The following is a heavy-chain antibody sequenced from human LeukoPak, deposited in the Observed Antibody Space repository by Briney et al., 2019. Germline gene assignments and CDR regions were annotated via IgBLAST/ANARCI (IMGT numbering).Heavy chain of an antibody. D-gene: IGHD4-11*01. CDR1: GFTFSSYW. CDR3: ARVGTVTTLGYFDL. V-gene: IGHV3-74*01. Sequence: GESLKISCAASGFTFSSYWMHWVRQAPGKGLVWVSRINTDGSSTSYADSVKGRFTISRDNAKNTLYLQMNSLRAEDTAVYYCARVGTVTTLGYFDLWGRGTLVTVSS. J-gene: IGHJ2*01. CDR2: INTDGSST.